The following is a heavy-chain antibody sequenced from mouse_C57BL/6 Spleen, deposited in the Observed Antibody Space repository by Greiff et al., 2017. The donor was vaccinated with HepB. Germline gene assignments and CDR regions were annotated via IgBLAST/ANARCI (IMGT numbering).Heavy chain of an antibody. D-gene: IGHD1-1*01. J-gene: IGHJ1*03. Sequence: QVQLKQPGAELVKPGASVKLSCKASGYTFTSYWMHWVKQRPGQGLEWIGMIHPNSGSTNYNEKFKSKATLTVDKSSSTAYMQLSSLTSEDSAVYYCARGYYGSSPDFDVWGTGTTVTVSS. CDR3: ARGYYGSSPDFDV. CDR2: IHPNSGST. V-gene: IGHV1-64*01. CDR1: GYTFTSYW.